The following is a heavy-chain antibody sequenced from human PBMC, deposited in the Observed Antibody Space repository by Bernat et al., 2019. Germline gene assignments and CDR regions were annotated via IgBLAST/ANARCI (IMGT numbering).Heavy chain of an antibody. Sequence: QVQLVQSGAEVKKPGASVKVSCKASGYTFTSYGISWVRQAPGQWLEWMGWISAYNGNTNYAQKLQGRVTMTTDTSTSTAYMELRSLRSDDTAVYYCARVVQQLPPSYYGMDVWGLGTTVTVSS. CDR3: ARVVQQLPPSYYGMDV. D-gene: IGHD6-13*01. CDR1: GYTFTSYG. V-gene: IGHV1-18*01. J-gene: IGHJ6*02. CDR2: ISAYNGNT.